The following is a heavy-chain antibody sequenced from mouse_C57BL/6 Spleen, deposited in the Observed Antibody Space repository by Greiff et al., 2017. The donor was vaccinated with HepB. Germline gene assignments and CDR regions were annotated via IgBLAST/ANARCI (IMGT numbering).Heavy chain of an antibody. J-gene: IGHJ4*01. CDR3: ADDCSSAMDY. CDR1: GYTFTSYG. D-gene: IGHD1-1*01. Sequence: VQLQQSGAELARPGASVKLSCKASGYTFTSYGISWVKQRTGQGLEWIGEIYPRSGNTYYNEKFKGKATLTADKSSSTAYMKLRSLTSEDSAVCFWADDCSSAMDYWGQGTSVTVAS. CDR2: IYPRSGNT. V-gene: IGHV1-81*01.